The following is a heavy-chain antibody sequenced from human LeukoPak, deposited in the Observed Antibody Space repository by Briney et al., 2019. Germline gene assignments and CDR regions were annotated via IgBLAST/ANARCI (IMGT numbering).Heavy chain of an antibody. CDR1: GFPFISYG. V-gene: IGHV1-18*01. J-gene: IGHJ5*01. CDR3: ARDLWSVYDTSGYYRDFDF. Sequence: GASVKVSCKASGFPFISYGFSWVRQAPGQGLEWMGWIGGYDGDRHYAQKFQGRVTITTDTSTSTAYMELRGLRSDDTAVYYCARDLWSVYDTSGYYRDFDFWGQEPWSPSPQ. D-gene: IGHD3-22*01. CDR2: IGGYDGDR.